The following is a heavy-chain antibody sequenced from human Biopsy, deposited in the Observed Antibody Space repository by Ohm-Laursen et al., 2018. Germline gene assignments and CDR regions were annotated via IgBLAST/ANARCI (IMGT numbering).Heavy chain of an antibody. CDR2: IYTSGSP. V-gene: IGHV4-4*07. CDR1: GDSINNYY. J-gene: IGHJ3*02. CDR3: ARGTGRYYVYGAFDI. Sequence: PGTLSLTCTVSGDSINNYYWSWIRQPAGKGLGWIGRIYTSGSPNYNLSLESRVTMSVDTSKNQFSLNLRSVTAADTAVYYCARGTGRYYVYGAFDIWGQGTVVTVSS. D-gene: IGHD1-26*01.